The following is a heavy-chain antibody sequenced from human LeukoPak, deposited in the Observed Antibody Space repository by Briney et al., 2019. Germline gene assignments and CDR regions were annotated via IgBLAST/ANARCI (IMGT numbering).Heavy chain of an antibody. CDR1: GGSISSSSYY. CDR3: ARFKGDGSGYYYDY. D-gene: IGHD3-22*01. J-gene: IGHJ4*02. V-gene: IGHV4-39*01. CDR2: IHYRGST. Sequence: SETLSLTCTVSGGSISSSSYYWGWIRQPPGKGLEWIQSIHYRGSTYYNPSLKSRVTISVDTSKNQFSLKVSPVTAADTAVYYRARFKGDGSGYYYDYWGQGTLVTVSS.